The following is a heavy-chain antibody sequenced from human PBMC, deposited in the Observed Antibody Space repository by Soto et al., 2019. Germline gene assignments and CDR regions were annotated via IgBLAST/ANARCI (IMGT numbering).Heavy chain of an antibody. CDR1: GYIFSSHC. J-gene: IGHJ6*02. CDR2: INPGGGRT. V-gene: IGHV1-46*01. D-gene: IGHD2-2*01. Sequence: QVQLVQSGADVKKPGASVKVSCKASGYIFSSHCIYWVRQAPGQGLQWMGIINPGGGRTAYAQKFRGKIPLTREMSSGKGYMGRAGLTYAETAGYYGARDGSGPGPTYAMDAWGQGTTVPVPS. CDR3: ARDGSGPGPTYAMDA.